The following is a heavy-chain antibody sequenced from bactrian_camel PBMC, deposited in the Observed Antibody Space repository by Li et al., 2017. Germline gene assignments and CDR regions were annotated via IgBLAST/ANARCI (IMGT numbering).Heavy chain of an antibody. CDR3: AATPGPRGYCDHNFAF. CDR1: GYTFNTNC. D-gene: IGHD2*01. CDR2: GYTTT. Sequence: QLVESGGGSVQAGGSLRLSCAVSGYTFNTNCMVWFRQAPGKEREGVAAGYTTTTYADSVKGRFTISKDNARDTLYLQMNSLGPDDTAIYYCAATPGPRGYCDHNFAFWGRGTQVTVS. V-gene: IGHV3S1*01. J-gene: IGHJ6*01.